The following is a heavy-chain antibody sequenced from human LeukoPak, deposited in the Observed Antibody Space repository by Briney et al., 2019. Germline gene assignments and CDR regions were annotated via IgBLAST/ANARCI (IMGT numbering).Heavy chain of an antibody. D-gene: IGHD5-24*01. CDR1: GFTFSSYG. J-gene: IGHJ6*03. CDR2: IRYDGSNK. CDR3: AQDRRGDYYYYMDV. Sequence: GGSLRLSCAASGFTFSSYGMHWVRQAPGKGLEWVAFIRYDGSNKYYADSVKGRFTISRDNSKNTLYLQMNSLRAEDTAVYYCAQDRRGDYYYYMDVWGKGTTVTVSS. V-gene: IGHV3-30*02.